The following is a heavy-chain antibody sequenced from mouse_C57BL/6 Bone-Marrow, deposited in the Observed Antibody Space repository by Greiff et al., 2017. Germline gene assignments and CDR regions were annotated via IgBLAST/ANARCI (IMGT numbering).Heavy chain of an antibody. CDR2: ISGGGGNT. CDR3: ERHVTTVLATKYFDV. CDR1: GFTFSSYT. Sequence: EVKLMESGGGLVKPGGSLKLSCAASGFTFSSYTMSWVRQTPEKRLQWVAAISGGGGNTYYTDSVKGRFTISRDNDENFLYLQMSSLMSEDTALYYCERHVTTVLATKYFDVWGTGTTVTVSS. D-gene: IGHD1-1*01. V-gene: IGHV5-9*01. J-gene: IGHJ1*03.